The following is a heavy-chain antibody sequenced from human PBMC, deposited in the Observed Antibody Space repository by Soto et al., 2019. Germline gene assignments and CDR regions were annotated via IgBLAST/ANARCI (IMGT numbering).Heavy chain of an antibody. CDR1: GFTFSDYY. CDR2: ISSSGSTI. D-gene: IGHD2-2*01. J-gene: IGHJ6*03. V-gene: IGHV3-11*01. Sequence: GGSLRLSCAASGFTFSDYYMSWIRQAPGKGLEWVSYISSSGSTIYYADSVKGRFTISRDNAKNSLYLQMNSLRAEDTAVYYCARDVAEGGEKNCSSTSCYEFYYYYYYMDVWGKGTTVTVSS. CDR3: ARDVAEGGEKNCSSTSCYEFYYYYYYMDV.